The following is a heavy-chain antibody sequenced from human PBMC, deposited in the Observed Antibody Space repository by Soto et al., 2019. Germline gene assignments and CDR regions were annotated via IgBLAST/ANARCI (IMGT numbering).Heavy chain of an antibody. CDR3: ARIRTTVTSHWFDP. V-gene: IGHV2-26*01. J-gene: IGHJ5*02. CDR2: IFSNDEK. D-gene: IGHD4-17*01. Sequence: SGPTLVNPTETLTLTCTVSGFSLSNARMGVSWIRQPPGKALEWLAHIFSNDEKSYSTSLKSRLTISKDTSKSQVVLTMTNMDPVDTATYYCARIRTTVTSHWFDPWGQGTLVTVSS. CDR1: GFSLSNARMG.